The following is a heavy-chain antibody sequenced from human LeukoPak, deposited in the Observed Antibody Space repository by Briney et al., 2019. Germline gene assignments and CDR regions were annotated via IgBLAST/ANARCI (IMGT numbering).Heavy chain of an antibody. CDR1: GGSFSGYY. Sequence: SETLSLTCAVYGGSFSGYYWSWIRQPPGKGLEWIGYICYSGSTYYNPSLKSRVTISVDTSKNQFSLKLSSVTAADTAVYYCARGRDSSGLDYWGQGTLVTVSS. V-gene: IGHV4-34*09. J-gene: IGHJ4*02. CDR3: ARGRDSSGLDY. CDR2: ICYSGST. D-gene: IGHD3-22*01.